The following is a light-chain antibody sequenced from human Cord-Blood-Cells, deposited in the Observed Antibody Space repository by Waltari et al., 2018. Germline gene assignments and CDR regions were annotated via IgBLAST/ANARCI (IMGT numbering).Light chain of an antibody. CDR1: QSISSY. CDR2: AAS. J-gene: IGKJ3*01. CDR3: QQSYSTPIFT. Sequence: DIQMTQSPSSLSASLVDSVTITCRASQSISSYLNWYQQKPGKAPKLLIYAASSLQSGVPSRCSGSGSGTDFTLTISSLQPEDFATYYCQQSYSTPIFTFGPGTKVDIK. V-gene: IGKV1-39*01.